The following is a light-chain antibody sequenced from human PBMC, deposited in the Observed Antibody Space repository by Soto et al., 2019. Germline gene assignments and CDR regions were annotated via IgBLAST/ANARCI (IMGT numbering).Light chain of an antibody. J-gene: IGKJ4*01. CDR2: DAS. V-gene: IGKV3-11*01. Sequence: EIWLTQSPATLSLSPGERATLSCGASQSVSRQLAWYQQKPGQAPRLLIYDASNRATGIPARFSGSGSGTDFTLTISSLEPEDFAVYYRQQRNNWHPVTFGGGTKVDIK. CDR3: QQRNNWHPVT. CDR1: QSVSRQ.